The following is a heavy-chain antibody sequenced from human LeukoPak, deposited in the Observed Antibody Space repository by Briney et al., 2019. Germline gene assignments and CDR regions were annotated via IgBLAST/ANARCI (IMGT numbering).Heavy chain of an antibody. CDR1: GGSISSSSYY. CDR2: IYYSGST. CDR3: ARESIDTLTGSYYYFDY. Sequence: SETLSLTCTVSGGSISSSSYYWGWIRQPPGKGLEWIGSIYYSGSTYYNPSLKSRVTISVDTSKNQFSLKLSSVTAADTAVYYCARESIDTLTGSYYYFDYWGQGTLVTVSS. D-gene: IGHD3-9*01. J-gene: IGHJ4*02. V-gene: IGHV4-39*07.